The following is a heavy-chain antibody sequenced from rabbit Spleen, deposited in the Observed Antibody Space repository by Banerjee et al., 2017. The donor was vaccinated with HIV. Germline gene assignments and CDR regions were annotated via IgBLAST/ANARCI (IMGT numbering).Heavy chain of an antibody. CDR2: IEAGSSGFT. Sequence: QSLEESGGDLVKPGASLTLTCIASGVSFSVSSYMCWVRQAPGKGLEWIACIEAGSSGFTYFASWAKGRFTISKTSSTTVTLQMTSLTAADTATYFCARDLAGYVGFGYISYLDLWGPGTLVTVS. D-gene: IGHD4-2*01. J-gene: IGHJ4*01. CDR1: GVSFSVSSY. V-gene: IGHV1S40*01. CDR3: ARDLAGYVGFGYISYLDL.